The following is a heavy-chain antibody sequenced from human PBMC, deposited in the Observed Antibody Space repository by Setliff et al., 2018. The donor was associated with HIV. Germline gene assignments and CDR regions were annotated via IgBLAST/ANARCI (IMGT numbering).Heavy chain of an antibody. J-gene: IGHJ3*02. V-gene: IGHV1-46*02. D-gene: IGHD1-26*01. CDR2: VNPSGNNA. Sequence: ASVKVPCKASGYTFNSYYMHWVRQAPGQGLEWMGLVNPSGNNAHYAQKFQGRVIMTRDTSTSALYLEVSSLISEDTAVYYCARDSEWGSYIFWTFDIWGQGTMVTVS. CDR1: GYTFNSYY. CDR3: ARDSEWGSYIFWTFDI.